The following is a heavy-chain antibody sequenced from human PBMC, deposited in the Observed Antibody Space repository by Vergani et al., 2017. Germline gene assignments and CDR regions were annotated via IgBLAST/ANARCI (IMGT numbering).Heavy chain of an antibody. D-gene: IGHD3-22*01. CDR2: IYYSGST. V-gene: IGHV4-59*08. CDR3: ARHYYDSSGYYSDY. CDR1: GGSISSYY. J-gene: IGHJ4*02. Sequence: QVQLQESGPGLVKPSETMSLTCTVSGGSISSYYWSWIWQPPGKGLEWIGYIYYSGSTNYNPSLKSRVTISVDTSKNQFSLKLSSVTAADTAVYYCARHYYDSSGYYSDYWGQGTLVTVSS.